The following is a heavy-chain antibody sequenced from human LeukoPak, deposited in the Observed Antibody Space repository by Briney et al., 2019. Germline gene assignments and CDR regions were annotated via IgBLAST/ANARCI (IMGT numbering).Heavy chain of an antibody. CDR2: IYTSGST. Sequence: PSETLSLTCTVSGGSISSYYWSWIRQPPGKGLEWIGYIYTSGSTNYNPSLKSRVTISVDMSKNQFSLKLSSVTAADTAVYYCARRLGYCSSTSCAYYMDVWGKGTTVTVSS. CDR1: GGSISSYY. V-gene: IGHV4-4*09. J-gene: IGHJ6*03. CDR3: ARRLGYCSSTSCAYYMDV. D-gene: IGHD2-2*01.